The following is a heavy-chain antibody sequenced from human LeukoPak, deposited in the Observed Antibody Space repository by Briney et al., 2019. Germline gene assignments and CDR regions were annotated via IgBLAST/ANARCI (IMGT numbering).Heavy chain of an antibody. CDR3: ARSPLSGDYLCYMDV. D-gene: IGHD5-12*01. V-gene: IGHV3-20*04. J-gene: IGHJ6*03. CDR2: INWNGGST. Sequence: GPLRPSCAASGFTFDDYSMSWVRQPPGKGLEWVSGINWNGGSTGYADSVKGRFTISRDNAKNSLYLQMNSLRAEDTALYYCARSPLSGDYLCYMDVWGKGTTVTVSS. CDR1: GFTFDDYS.